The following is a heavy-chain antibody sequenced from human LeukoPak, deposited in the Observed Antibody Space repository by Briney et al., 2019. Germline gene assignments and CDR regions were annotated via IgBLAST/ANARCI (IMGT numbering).Heavy chain of an antibody. Sequence: GGSLRLSCAASGFTFSNAWMSWVCQAPGKGLEWVSGISAGGGDTWYPDSVKGRFTISRDNSKNTLFLQMNSLRVEDTAIYYCAKDAAGPEYWGQGTRVTVSS. CDR3: AKDAAGPEY. J-gene: IGHJ4*02. CDR2: ISAGGGDT. V-gene: IGHV3-23*01. D-gene: IGHD6-13*01. CDR1: GFTFSNAW.